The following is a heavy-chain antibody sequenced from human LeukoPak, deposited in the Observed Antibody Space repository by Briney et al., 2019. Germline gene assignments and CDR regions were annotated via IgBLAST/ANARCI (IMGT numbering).Heavy chain of an antibody. CDR2: ISGSGGST. Sequence: GGSLRLSCAASGFTFSSYGMHWVRQAPGKGLEWVSAISGSGGSTYYADSVKGRFTISRDNSKNTLYLQMNSLRAEDTAVYYCARDLGADYGGNTLPTDYWGQGTLVTVSS. J-gene: IGHJ4*02. CDR3: ARDLGADYGGNTLPTDY. D-gene: IGHD4-23*01. V-gene: IGHV3-23*01. CDR1: GFTFSSYG.